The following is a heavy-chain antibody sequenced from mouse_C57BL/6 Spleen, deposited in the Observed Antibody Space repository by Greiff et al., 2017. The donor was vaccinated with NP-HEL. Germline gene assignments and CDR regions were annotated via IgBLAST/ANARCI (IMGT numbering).Heavy chain of an antibody. CDR1: GYTFTGYW. J-gene: IGHJ1*03. V-gene: IGHV1-9*01. CDR3: ARGGLDYGADGDWYFDV. CDR2: ILPGSGST. D-gene: IGHD2-4*01. Sequence: QVQLQQSGAELMKPGASVKLSCKATGYTFTGYWIEWVKQRPGHGLEWIGEILPGSGSTNYNEKFKGKATFTADTSSNTAYMQLSSLTTEDSAILYCARGGLDYGADGDWYFDVWGTGTTVTVSS.